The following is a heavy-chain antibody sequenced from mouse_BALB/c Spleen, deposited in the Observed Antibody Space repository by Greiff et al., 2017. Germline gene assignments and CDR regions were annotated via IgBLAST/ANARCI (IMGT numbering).Heavy chain of an antibody. J-gene: IGHJ2*01. CDR1: GFTFSSYA. CDR2: ISSGGSYT. D-gene: IGHD1-1*01. CDR3: ARKENYYGSSYFDY. V-gene: IGHV5-9-4*01. Sequence: EVQLVESGGGLVKPGGSLKLSCAASGFTFSSYAMSWVRQSPEKRLEWVAEISSGGSYTYYPDTVTGRFTISRDNAKNTLYLEMSSLRSEDTAMYYCARKENYYGSSYFDYWGQGTTLTVSS.